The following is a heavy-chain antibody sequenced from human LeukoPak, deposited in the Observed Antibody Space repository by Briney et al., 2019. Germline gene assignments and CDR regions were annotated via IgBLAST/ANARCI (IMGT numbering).Heavy chain of an antibody. CDR3: AKRGHYYDSSGYYHHWYFDL. J-gene: IGHJ2*01. D-gene: IGHD3-22*01. CDR2: ISYSGST. CDR1: GGSISNYY. V-gene: IGHV4-59*08. Sequence: SETLSLTCTVSGGSISNYYWSWVRQPPGKGLEWIGYISYSGSTNYNPSLKSRVTISVDTSKNQFSLKLSSVTAADTAVYYCAKRGHYYDSSGYYHHWYFDLWGPGTLVTVSS.